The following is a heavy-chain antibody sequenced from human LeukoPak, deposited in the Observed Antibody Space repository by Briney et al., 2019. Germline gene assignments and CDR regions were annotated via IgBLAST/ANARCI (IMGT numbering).Heavy chain of an antibody. V-gene: IGHV3-23*01. CDR1: GFTFSSYA. CDR2: IRGSGDRT. CDR3: AKDSKIVGATFRSYHYMDV. D-gene: IGHD1-26*01. J-gene: IGHJ6*03. Sequence: GGSLRLSCAASGFTFSSYAMSWVRQAPGKGLEWVSAIRGSGDRTHYADSVKGRFTTSRDNSKNTLYLQMNSLRAEDTAVYYCAKDSKIVGATFRSYHYMDVWGKGTAVTVSS.